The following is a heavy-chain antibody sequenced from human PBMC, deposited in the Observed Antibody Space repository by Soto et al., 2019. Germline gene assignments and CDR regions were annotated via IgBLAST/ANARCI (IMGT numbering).Heavy chain of an antibody. V-gene: IGHV5-10-1*01. D-gene: IGHD3-16*02. CDR3: ARQTPYYDYVWGSYRYGYYFDY. CDR2: IDPSDSYT. CDR1: GYSFTSYW. J-gene: IGHJ4*02. Sequence: GESLKISCKGSGYSFTSYWISWVRQMPGKGLEWMGRIDPSDSYTNYSPSFQGHVTISADKSISTAYLQWSSLKASDTARYYCARQTPYYDYVWGSYRYGYYFDYWGQGTLVTVSS.